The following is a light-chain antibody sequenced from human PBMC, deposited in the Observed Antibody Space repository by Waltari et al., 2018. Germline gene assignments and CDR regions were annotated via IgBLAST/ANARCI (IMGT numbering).Light chain of an antibody. CDR1: STDVGRYQF. CDR3: SSYAGTATFVV. V-gene: IGLV2-23*03. Sequence: QSALTQPASVSGSRGQSITLSRTGTSTDVGRYQFVSWYQQHPGKAPKVIIYEGSERPSGISDRFSGSKSGNTASLTVSGLQAEDEAEYYCSSYAGTATFVVFGGGTKLTVL. J-gene: IGLJ2*01. CDR2: EGS.